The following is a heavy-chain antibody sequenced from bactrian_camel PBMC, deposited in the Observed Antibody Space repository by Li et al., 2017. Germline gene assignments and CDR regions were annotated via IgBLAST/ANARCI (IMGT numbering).Heavy chain of an antibody. J-gene: IGHJ4*01. CDR1: GFTFSSSW. CDR3: EKLPFGGFTVYDDATH. V-gene: IGHV3S1*01. D-gene: IGHD7*01. CDR2: INRLGATT. Sequence: HVQLVESGGGLVQPGGSLRLSCVGSGFTFSSSWMYWVRQAPGKGLEWVSGINRLGATTYYADSVKGRFTISRDNARNMVYLQMNSLKAEDTALYYCEKLPFGGFTVYDDATHRGQGTQVTVS.